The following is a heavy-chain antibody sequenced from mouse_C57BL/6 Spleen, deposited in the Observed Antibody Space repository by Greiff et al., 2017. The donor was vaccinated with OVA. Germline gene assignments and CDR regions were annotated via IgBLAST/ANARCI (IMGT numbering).Heavy chain of an antibody. V-gene: IGHV1-54*01. D-gene: IGHD3-1*01. CDR1: GYAFTNYL. Sequence: QVQLKQSGAELVRPGTSVKVSCKASGYAFTNYLIEWVKQRPGQGLEWIGVINPGSGGTNYNEKFKGKATLTADKSSSTAYMQLSSLTSEDSAVYCCARSGSYSDYWGQGTTLTVSS. J-gene: IGHJ2*01. CDR2: INPGSGGT. CDR3: ARSGSYSDY.